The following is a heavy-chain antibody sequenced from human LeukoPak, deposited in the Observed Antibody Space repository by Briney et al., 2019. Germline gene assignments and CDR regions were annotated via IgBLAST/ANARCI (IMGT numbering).Heavy chain of an antibody. V-gene: IGHV3-21*01. D-gene: IGHD2-2*02. Sequence: GGSLRLSCAASGFTFSSYSMNWVRQAPGKGLEWVSSISSSSSYIYYADSVKGRFTISRDNAKNSLYLQMNSLRAGDTAVYYCARVDWSVVPAAITPLYFDYWGQGTLVTVSS. J-gene: IGHJ4*02. CDR3: ARVDWSVVPAAITPLYFDY. CDR2: ISSSSSYI. CDR1: GFTFSSYS.